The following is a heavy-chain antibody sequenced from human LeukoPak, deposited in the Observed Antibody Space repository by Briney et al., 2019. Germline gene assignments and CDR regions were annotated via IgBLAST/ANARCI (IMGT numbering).Heavy chain of an antibody. V-gene: IGHV1-2*02. D-gene: IGHD5-12*01. CDR1: GYTFTGYY. Sequence: ASVKVSCKASGYTFTGYYMHWVRQAPGQGLEWMGWINPNSGGTNYAQKFQGRVTMTRDTSISTAYMELSRLRSDDTAVYYCARDRGYSGYDGGATSDAFDIWGQGTMVTVSS. CDR2: INPNSGGT. J-gene: IGHJ3*02. CDR3: ARDRGYSGYDGGATSDAFDI.